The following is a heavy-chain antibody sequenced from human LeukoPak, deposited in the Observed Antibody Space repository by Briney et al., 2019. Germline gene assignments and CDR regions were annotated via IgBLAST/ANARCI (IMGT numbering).Heavy chain of an antibody. J-gene: IGHJ5*02. CDR3: ARYIVGAANWFDP. CDR2: IYASGST. Sequence: SETLSHTCTVSVGSISSHYWSWIRQPAGKGLEWIGRIYASGSTNFNPSLKSRVTMSVDTSKNQFSLKLNSVTAADTAVYYCARYIVGAANWFDPWGQGTLVTVSS. D-gene: IGHD1-26*01. CDR1: VGSISSHY. V-gene: IGHV4-4*07.